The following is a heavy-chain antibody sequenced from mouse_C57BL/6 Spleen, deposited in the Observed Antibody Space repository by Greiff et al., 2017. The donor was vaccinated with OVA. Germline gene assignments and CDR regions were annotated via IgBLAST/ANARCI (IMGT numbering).Heavy chain of an antibody. CDR3: ARSPYDSKEYFDY. D-gene: IGHD2-4*01. Sequence: QVQLKQPGAELVKPGASVKLSCKASGYTFTSYWMHWVKQRPGRGLEWIGRIDPNSGGTKYNEKFKSKATLTVDKPSSTAYMQLSSLTSEDSAVYYCARSPYDSKEYFDYWGQGTTLTVSS. V-gene: IGHV1-72*01. CDR2: IDPNSGGT. CDR1: GYTFTSYW. J-gene: IGHJ2*01.